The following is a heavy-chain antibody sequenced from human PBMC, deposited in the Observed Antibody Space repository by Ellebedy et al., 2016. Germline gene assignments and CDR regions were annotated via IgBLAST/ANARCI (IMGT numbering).Heavy chain of an antibody. D-gene: IGHD6-13*01. V-gene: IGHV3-23*01. CDR3: AKFPQGIAAAGNRFRAYWTPDYYYGMDV. CDR1: GFTFSSYA. J-gene: IGHJ6*02. CDR2: ISGSGGST. Sequence: GGSLRLSCAASGFTFSSYAMSWVRQAPGKGLEWVSAISGSGGSTYYADSVKGRFTISRDNSKNTLYLQMNSLRAEDTAVYYCAKFPQGIAAAGNRFRAYWTPDYYYGMDVWGQGTTVTVSS.